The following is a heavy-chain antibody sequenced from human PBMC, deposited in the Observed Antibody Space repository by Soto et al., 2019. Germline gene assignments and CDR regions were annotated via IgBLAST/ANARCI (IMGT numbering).Heavy chain of an antibody. CDR3: ARPAGVVVDY. Sequence: QVQLQESGPGLGKPSETLSLTCSVSGGSVSSGSYYWSWIRQPPGKGLEWIGYISYSGRTIYTPSLKSRGTIAVQTSKNQSSLKLSSVPAADTAMYSCARPAGVVVDYWGQGTLVTVTS. J-gene: IGHJ4*02. D-gene: IGHD3-10*01. CDR2: ISYSGRT. CDR1: GGSVSSGSYY. V-gene: IGHV4-61*01.